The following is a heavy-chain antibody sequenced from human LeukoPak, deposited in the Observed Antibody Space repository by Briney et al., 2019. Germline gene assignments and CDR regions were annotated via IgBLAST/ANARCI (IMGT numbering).Heavy chain of an antibody. V-gene: IGHV1-18*01. CDR2: ISAYNGST. CDR1: GYTFTSYG. D-gene: IGHD3-10*01. Sequence: GASVKVSCKASGYTFTSYGISWVRQAPGQGLEWMGWISAYNGSTNYAQKLQGRVTMTTDTSTSTAYMELRSLRSDDTAVYYCARDRNYYGSGSYYKGYHKVPYFDYWGQGTLVTVSS. J-gene: IGHJ4*02. CDR3: ARDRNYYGSGSYYKGYHKVPYFDY.